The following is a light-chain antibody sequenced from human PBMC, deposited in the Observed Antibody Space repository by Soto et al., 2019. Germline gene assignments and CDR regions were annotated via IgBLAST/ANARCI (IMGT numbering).Light chain of an antibody. V-gene: IGKV1-39*01. Sequence: DVQMTQSPSSLSAYVGDRVTITCRASQSIKTYLNWYQQKPGKVPNLLIFAASHLQSGVPSRFSGSGSGTDFTLTIISLQREDFATYFCQQSYFMPWTFGQGTKVELK. J-gene: IGKJ1*01. CDR3: QQSYFMPWT. CDR2: AAS. CDR1: QSIKTY.